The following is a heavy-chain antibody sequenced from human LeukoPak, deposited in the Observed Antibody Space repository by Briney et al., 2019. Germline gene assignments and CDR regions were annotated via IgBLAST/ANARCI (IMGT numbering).Heavy chain of an antibody. D-gene: IGHD1-26*01. CDR1: GFTFSSYG. CDR3: AKVRGSYMGLGVVY. Sequence: GGSLRLSCAASGFTFSSYGMHWVRQAPGKGLEWVAFIRYDGSNKYYADSVKGRFTISRDNSKNTLYLQMNSLRAEDTAVYYCAKVRGSYMGLGVVYWGQGTLVTVSS. CDR2: IRYDGSNK. V-gene: IGHV3-30*02. J-gene: IGHJ4*02.